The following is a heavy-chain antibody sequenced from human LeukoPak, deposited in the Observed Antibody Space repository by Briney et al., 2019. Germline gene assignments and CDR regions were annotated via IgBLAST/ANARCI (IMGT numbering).Heavy chain of an antibody. J-gene: IGHJ5*02. CDR2: IYPGDSDT. V-gene: IGHV5-51*01. Sequence: GESLRISCKGSGYSFTSYWIGWVRQMPGKGLEWMGIIYPGDSDTRYSPSFQGQVTISADKSISTAYLQWSSLKASDTAMYYCARHAGLGSGYYYWFDPWGQGTLVTVSS. CDR1: GYSFTSYW. CDR3: ARHAGLGSGYYYWFDP. D-gene: IGHD3-22*01.